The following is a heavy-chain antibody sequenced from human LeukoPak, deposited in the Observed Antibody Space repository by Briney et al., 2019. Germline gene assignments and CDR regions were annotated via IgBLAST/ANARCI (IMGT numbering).Heavy chain of an antibody. CDR3: ASEAATPSSAWFDP. Sequence: PSETLSLTCTVSGGSISSGDYYWSWIRQPPGKGLEWIGYIYYSGSTYYNPSLKSRVTISVDTSKNQFSLKLSSVTAADTAVYYYASEAATPSSAWFDPWGQGTLATVSS. CDR1: GGSISSGDYY. V-gene: IGHV4-30-4*01. CDR2: IYYSGST. J-gene: IGHJ5*02. D-gene: IGHD2-15*01.